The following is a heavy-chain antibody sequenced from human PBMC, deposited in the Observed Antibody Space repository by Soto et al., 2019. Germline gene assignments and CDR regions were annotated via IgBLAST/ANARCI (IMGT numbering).Heavy chain of an antibody. Sequence: ASVKVSCKVSGYTLTELSMHWVRQAPGKGLEWMGGFDPEDGETIYAQKFQGRVTMTEDTSTDTAYMELSSLRSEDTAVYYCATVITMVRGVIIFNWFDPWGQGTLVTVSS. CDR2: FDPEDGET. CDR3: ATVITMVRGVIIFNWFDP. D-gene: IGHD3-10*01. CDR1: GYTLTELS. V-gene: IGHV1-24*01. J-gene: IGHJ5*02.